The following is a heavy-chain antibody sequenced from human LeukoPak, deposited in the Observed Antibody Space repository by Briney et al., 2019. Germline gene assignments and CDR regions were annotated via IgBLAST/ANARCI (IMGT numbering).Heavy chain of an antibody. CDR3: ARTITMVRGVLGY. J-gene: IGHJ4*02. Sequence: ASVKVSCKASGYTFTGYYMHWVRQAPGQGLEWMGWINPNSGGTNYAQKFQGRVTMTRDTFISTAYMELSRLRSDDTAVYYCARTITMVRGVLGYWGQGTLVTVSS. V-gene: IGHV1-2*02. CDR1: GYTFTGYY. CDR2: INPNSGGT. D-gene: IGHD3-10*01.